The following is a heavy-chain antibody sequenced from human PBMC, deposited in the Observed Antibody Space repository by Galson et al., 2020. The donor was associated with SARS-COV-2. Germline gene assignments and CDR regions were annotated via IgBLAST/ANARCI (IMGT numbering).Heavy chain of an antibody. D-gene: IGHD1-26*01. Sequence: GGSLRLSCAASGFTFDDYAMHWVRQAPGKGLEWVSGISWNSGSIGYADSVKGRFTISRDNAKNSLYLQMNSLRAEDTALYYCAKDTTSGSYGWGQGTLVTVSS. J-gene: IGHJ4*02. CDR2: ISWNSGSI. CDR3: AKDTTSGSYG. CDR1: GFTFDDYA. V-gene: IGHV3-9*01.